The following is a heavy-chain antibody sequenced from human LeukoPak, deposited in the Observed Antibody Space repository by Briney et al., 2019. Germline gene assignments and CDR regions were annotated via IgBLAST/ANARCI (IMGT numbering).Heavy chain of an antibody. CDR3: AKDETTYYYDSSGSDY. CDR2: IRYDGSNK. Sequence: PGGSLRLSCAASGFTFSSYSMNWVRQAPGKGLEWVAFIRYDGSNKYYADSVKGRFTISRDNSKNTLYLQMNSLRAEDTAVYYCAKDETTYYYDSSGSDYWGQGTLVTVSS. J-gene: IGHJ4*02. CDR1: GFTFSSYS. V-gene: IGHV3-30*02. D-gene: IGHD3-22*01.